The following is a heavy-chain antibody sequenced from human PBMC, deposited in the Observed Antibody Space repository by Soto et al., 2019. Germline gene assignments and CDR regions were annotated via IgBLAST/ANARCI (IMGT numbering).Heavy chain of an antibody. Sequence: QVQLQESGPGLVKPSGTLSLTCALSGASIITDNWWSWVRQPPGKEMEWIGEIYHRGNTNFNPSVKTRLTISVDTSKNQFSLSVSSVTAADTAIYYCARASASSKLRGVVINWGQGTLVTVSS. V-gene: IGHV4-4*02. CDR3: ARASASSKLRGVVIN. CDR1: GASIITDNW. D-gene: IGHD3-10*01. J-gene: IGHJ4*02. CDR2: IYHRGNT.